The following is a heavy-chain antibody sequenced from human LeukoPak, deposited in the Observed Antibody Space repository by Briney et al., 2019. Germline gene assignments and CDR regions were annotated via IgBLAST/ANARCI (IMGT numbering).Heavy chain of an antibody. CDR3: AKDLYSNYGPADY. J-gene: IGHJ4*02. D-gene: IGHD4-11*01. CDR2: INSDGSST. Sequence: PGGSLRLSCAASGFTFSSYWMHWVRQTPGKGLVWVSRINSDGSSTSYADSVKGRFTISRDNSKNTLFLEMNSLRDEDTAVYYCAKDLYSNYGPADYWGQGNLVTVSS. CDR1: GFTFSSYW. V-gene: IGHV3-74*01.